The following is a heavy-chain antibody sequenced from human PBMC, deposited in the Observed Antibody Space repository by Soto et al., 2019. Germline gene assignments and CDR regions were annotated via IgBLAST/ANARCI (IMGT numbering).Heavy chain of an antibody. Sequence: PVGSLRLSCASSVFTFSNHGIQWVRQSPGKWLEWVATIWYDGSNKYYADSVKGRFTISRDNSKNTVYLQMNSLRAEDSAVYYCARDTYSNTHPGMDLWGQGTPVIVSS. V-gene: IGHV3-33*01. D-gene: IGHD4-4*01. CDR3: ARDTYSNTHPGMDL. J-gene: IGHJ6*01. CDR1: VFTFSNHG. CDR2: IWYDGSNK.